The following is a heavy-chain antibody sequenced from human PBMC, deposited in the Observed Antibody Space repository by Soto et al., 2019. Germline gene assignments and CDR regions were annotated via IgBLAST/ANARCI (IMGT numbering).Heavy chain of an antibody. CDR3: ASRDPGTSVDY. D-gene: IGHD1-7*01. CDR2: IYPGDSDS. V-gene: IGHV5-51*01. J-gene: IGHJ4*02. Sequence: PGESLKISCTASGYSFITYWIGWVRQMPGKGLEWLGVIYPGDSDSRYNPSLKSRVTISLDKSENQFSLKVTSLTAADTAVYYCASRDPGTSVDYWGQGTLVTVSS. CDR1: GYSFITYW.